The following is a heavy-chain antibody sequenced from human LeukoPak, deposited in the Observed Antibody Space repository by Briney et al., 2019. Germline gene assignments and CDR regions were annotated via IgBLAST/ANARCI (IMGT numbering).Heavy chain of an antibody. CDR1: GSSFSSYW. CDR2: IYPGDSDT. J-gene: IGHJ5*02. D-gene: IGHD6-13*01. CDR3: AITGYSSSWFWFDP. V-gene: IGHV5-51*04. Sequence: GESLKISCKGSGSSFSSYWIGWVRQMPGKGLEWMGIIYPGDSDTRYSPSFQGQVTISADKPIITAYLQWSSLKASDTAMYYCAITGYSSSWFWFDPWGQGTLVTVSS.